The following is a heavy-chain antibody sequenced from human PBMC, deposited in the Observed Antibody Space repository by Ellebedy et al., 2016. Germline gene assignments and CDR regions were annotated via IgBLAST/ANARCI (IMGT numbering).Heavy chain of an antibody. CDR2: LYSSWST. D-gene: IGHD3-10*01. CDR1: GASITNYY. V-gene: IGHV4-4*07. J-gene: IGHJ6*01. CDR3: ASRHKEPATGSAYYYYGLDV. Sequence: SETLSLTXTVSGASITNYYWSWIRQPAGKGLEWIGRLYSSWSTNYNPSLKSRVTMSVDTSKNQFFLNLKSVTAADTAVYYCASRHKEPATGSAYYYYGLDVWGQGTTVTVSS.